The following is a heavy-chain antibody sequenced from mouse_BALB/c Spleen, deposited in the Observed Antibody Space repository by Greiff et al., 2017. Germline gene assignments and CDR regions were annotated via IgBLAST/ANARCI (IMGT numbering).Heavy chain of an antibody. CDR1: GFTFSSFG. Sequence: EVQLQESGGGLVQPGGSRKLSCAASGFTFSSFGMHWVRQAPEKGLEWVAYISSGSSTIYYADTVKGRFTISRDNPKNTLFLQMTSLRSEDTAMYYCARYDGYSFDYWGQGTTLTVSS. D-gene: IGHD2-3*01. V-gene: IGHV5-17*02. J-gene: IGHJ2*01. CDR3: ARYDGYSFDY. CDR2: ISSGSSTI.